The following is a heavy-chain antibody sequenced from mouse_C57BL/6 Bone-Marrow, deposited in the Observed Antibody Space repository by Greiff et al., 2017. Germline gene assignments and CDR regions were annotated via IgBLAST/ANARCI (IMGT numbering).Heavy chain of an antibody. D-gene: IGHD1-1*01. J-gene: IGHJ1*03. CDR1: GYTFTSYD. CDR2: IYPRDGST. CDR3: ARLEFDGSGGDWYFDV. Sequence: QVQLKESGPELVKPGASVKLSCKASGYTFTSYDINWVKQRPGQGLEWIGWIYPRDGSTKYNEKFKGKATLTVDTSSSTAYMELHSLTSEDSAVYFYARLEFDGSGGDWYFDVWGTGTTVTVSS. V-gene: IGHV1-85*01.